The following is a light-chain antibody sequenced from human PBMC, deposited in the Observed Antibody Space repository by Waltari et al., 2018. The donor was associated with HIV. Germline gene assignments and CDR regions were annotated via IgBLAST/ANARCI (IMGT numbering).Light chain of an antibody. J-gene: IGKJ5*01. V-gene: IGKV1-5*03. Sequence: DIHMTQSPSTLSAFVGDRVTITCRASQDITRWLAWYQQKPGKAPKLLIRKASVLESGVSSRFSGSGSGTEFTLIIDSLEPDEFATYYGQQYNRDPSFGQGTRLEMK. CDR3: QQYNRDPS. CDR2: KAS. CDR1: QDITRW.